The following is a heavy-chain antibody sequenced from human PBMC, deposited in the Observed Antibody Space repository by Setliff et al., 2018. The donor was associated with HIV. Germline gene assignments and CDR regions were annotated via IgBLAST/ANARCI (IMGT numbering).Heavy chain of an antibody. CDR2: IFRGVTT. CDR1: GYPIIEAYY. J-gene: IGHJ6*03. D-gene: IGHD4-4*01. V-gene: IGHV4-38-2*01. Sequence: SETLSLTCAVSGYPIIEAYYWLWIRQSPTKGLEYIGIIFRGVTTYYNPSLRSRVALSMDTSKNQFSLRLSSVTAADTAIHYCARADSRRGAGYQYMDVWGKGTTVTVSS. CDR3: ARADSRRGAGYQYMDV.